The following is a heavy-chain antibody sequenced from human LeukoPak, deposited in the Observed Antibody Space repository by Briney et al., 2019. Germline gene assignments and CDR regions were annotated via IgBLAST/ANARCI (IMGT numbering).Heavy chain of an antibody. D-gene: IGHD5-24*01. CDR1: GFTVSSNY. V-gene: IGHV3-66*01. J-gene: IGHJ3*02. CDR3: AMGMATSDAFDI. CDR2: IYSGGST. Sequence: GGSLRLSCAASGFTVSSNYMSWVRQAPGKGLEWVSVIYSGGSTYYADSVKGRFTISRDNAKNTLYLQMNSLRAEDTAVYYCAMGMATSDAFDIWGQGTMVTVSS.